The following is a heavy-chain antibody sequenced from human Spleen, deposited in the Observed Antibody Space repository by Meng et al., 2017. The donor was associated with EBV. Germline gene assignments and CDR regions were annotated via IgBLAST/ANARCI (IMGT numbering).Heavy chain of an antibody. CDR2: ILPISYTA. CDR3: ASPGFCGVDCYPWDCDY. V-gene: IGHV1-69*01. J-gene: IGHJ4*01. D-gene: IGHD2-21*01. CDR1: WELSFNY. Sequence: SLVKVFAKALWELSFNYIKWERQAPGQGVDGMGVILPISYTAGYTQKFHGRVTISADESLNTAYMELTSLTSEDTAVYYCASPGFCGVDCYPWDCDYCGQGTLVTVSS.